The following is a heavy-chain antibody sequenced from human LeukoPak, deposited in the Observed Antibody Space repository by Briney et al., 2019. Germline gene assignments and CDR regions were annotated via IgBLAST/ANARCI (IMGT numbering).Heavy chain of an antibody. Sequence: GGSLRLSCVASGFNFSKNDMHWVRQTTKRGLEWVSAIGVGGDTYYADPVKGRFTISREDGKNSAYLQMNSLRAGDTAVYFCAKAFDYNGLRGEGGSFDCWGQGALVTVSS. V-gene: IGHV3-13*01. D-gene: IGHD4-11*01. J-gene: IGHJ4*02. CDR2: IGVGGDT. CDR3: AKAFDYNGLRGEGGSFDC. CDR1: GFNFSKND.